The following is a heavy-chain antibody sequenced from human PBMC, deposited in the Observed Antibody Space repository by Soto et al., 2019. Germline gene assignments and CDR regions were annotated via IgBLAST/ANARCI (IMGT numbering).Heavy chain of an antibody. CDR2: ISSSSSTI. CDR1: GFTFSSYS. CDR3: ARDIATNYYYGMDV. D-gene: IGHD6-13*01. Sequence: PGGSLRLSCAASGFTFSSYSMNCVRQAPGKGLEWVSYISSSSSTIYYADSVKGRFTISRDNAKNSLYLQMNSLRDEDTAVYYCARDIATNYYYGMDVWGQGTTVTVSS. J-gene: IGHJ6*02. V-gene: IGHV3-48*02.